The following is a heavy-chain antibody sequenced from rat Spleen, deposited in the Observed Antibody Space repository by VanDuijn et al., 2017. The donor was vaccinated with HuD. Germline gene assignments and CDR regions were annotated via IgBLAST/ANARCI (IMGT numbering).Heavy chain of an antibody. Sequence: EVQLVDFAGGSVPPGRSLYLSCAASFFTFRAYYLSWVRPAPTTGLEWVASISSVGSRTYYGDSVTGRFTISRENAKNTLYLPMNSLRSEDTATYYCARPGITSYVMNAWGQGASVTVSS. D-gene: IGHD1-4*01. CDR1: FFTFRAYY. CDR3: ARPGITSYVMNA. V-gene: IGHV5-22*01. CDR2: ISSVGSRT. J-gene: IGHJ4*01.